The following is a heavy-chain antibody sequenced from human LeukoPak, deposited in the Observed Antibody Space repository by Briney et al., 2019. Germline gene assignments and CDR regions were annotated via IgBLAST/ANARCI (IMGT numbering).Heavy chain of an antibody. CDR1: GGSFNYY. J-gene: IGHJ4*02. Sequence: PSETLSLTCAVYGGSFNYYWSWIRQPPGKGLEWIGDINQSGITNYDPSLKSRVTISIATSKNQLSLKVTSITDTDTAVYYCARGSHRAWEVLLDWGQGTLVTVSS. D-gene: IGHD3-10*01. CDR3: ARGSHRAWEVLLD. CDR2: INQSGIT. V-gene: IGHV4-34*01.